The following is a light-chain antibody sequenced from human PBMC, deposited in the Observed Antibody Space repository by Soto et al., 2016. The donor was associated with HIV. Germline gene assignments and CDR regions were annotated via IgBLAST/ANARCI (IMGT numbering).Light chain of an antibody. J-gene: IGLJ1*01. Sequence: SYVLTQPPSVSVAPGETARITCGGDNIGSETVHWYQQSPGQAPVLVVYDDSVRPSGIPERFSGSNSGNTATLTISRVEAGDEADYYCQVKDSRRDLYVFGSGPRSPS. V-gene: IGLV3-21*01. CDR2: DDS. CDR1: NIGSET. CDR3: QVKDSRRDLYV.